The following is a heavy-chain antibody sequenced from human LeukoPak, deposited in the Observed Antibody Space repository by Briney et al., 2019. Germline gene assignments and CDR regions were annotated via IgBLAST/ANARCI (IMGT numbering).Heavy chain of an antibody. CDR3: ARGLIHLDY. Sequence: GGSLRLSCAASGFAFSAYSISWVRQAPGKGLEWVSSISSGSTYIYYADSVKGRFTISRDNAKNSLYLQMNSLRAEDTAVYYCARGLIHLDYWGQGTLVTVFS. J-gene: IGHJ4*02. D-gene: IGHD3/OR15-3a*01. CDR1: GFAFSAYS. CDR2: ISSGSTYI. V-gene: IGHV3-21*01.